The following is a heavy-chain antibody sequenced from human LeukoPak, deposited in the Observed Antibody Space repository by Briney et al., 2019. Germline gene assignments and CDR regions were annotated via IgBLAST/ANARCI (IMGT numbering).Heavy chain of an antibody. CDR1: GYTFTSYG. D-gene: IGHD2-2*01. Sequence: GASVKVSCKASGYTFTSYGISWVRQAPGQGLEWRGWISAYNGNTNYAQKRQGRVTMTTDTSTSTAYMELRSLRSDDTAVYYCAGLIVAVPAAPNWFDHWGQGTLVTVSS. J-gene: IGHJ5*02. CDR3: AGLIVAVPAAPNWFDH. V-gene: IGHV1-18*01. CDR2: ISAYNGNT.